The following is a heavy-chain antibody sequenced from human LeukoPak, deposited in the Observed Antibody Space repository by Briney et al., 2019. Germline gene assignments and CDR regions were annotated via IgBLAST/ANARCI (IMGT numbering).Heavy chain of an antibody. Sequence: PSETLSLTCTVSGGSINRSDYFWGWIRQPPGKGLEWVGSIYYGGNTYYNPTLRSRLTISIDTSKNHFSLNLTSATAADTAVYYCLRDPAAVPADFWGRGTLVTVSS. CDR1: GGSINRSDYF. CDR2: IYYGGNT. CDR3: LRDPAAVPADF. D-gene: IGHD2-2*01. V-gene: IGHV4-39*07. J-gene: IGHJ4*02.